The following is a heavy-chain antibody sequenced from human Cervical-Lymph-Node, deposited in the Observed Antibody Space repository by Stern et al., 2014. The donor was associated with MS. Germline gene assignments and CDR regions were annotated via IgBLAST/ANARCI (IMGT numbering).Heavy chain of an antibody. D-gene: IGHD2-8*01. J-gene: IGHJ4*02. CDR1: GFTFSSYG. V-gene: IGHV3-30*03. CDR2: ISYDGNHK. CDR3: ARDYEDTSMLFDH. Sequence: VQLVESGGAVVQPWRSLRLSCAASGFTFSSYGMHWVCMPPGTGLEWVTVISYDGNHKYYAASVKGRFTISRDNSKNTLHLQMNSVTPDDTAIYYCARDYEDTSMLFDHWGQGTLVTVSS.